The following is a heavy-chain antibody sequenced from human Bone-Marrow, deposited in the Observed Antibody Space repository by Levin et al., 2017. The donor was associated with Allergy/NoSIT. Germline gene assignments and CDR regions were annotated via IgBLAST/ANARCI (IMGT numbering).Heavy chain of an antibody. J-gene: IGHJ3*01. Sequence: SGGSLRLSCAAIGITFDDRAMHWVRQSPGQGLEWVSGIGWRSATIGYADSVKGRFTISRDNAKKSLYLQMNSLRVEDTALYYCAKSLMDYGGNSAYAFDLWGQGTMVTVSS. CDR3: AKSLMDYGGNSAYAFDL. CDR2: IGWRSATI. CDR1: GITFDDRA. V-gene: IGHV3-9*01. D-gene: IGHD1-26*01.